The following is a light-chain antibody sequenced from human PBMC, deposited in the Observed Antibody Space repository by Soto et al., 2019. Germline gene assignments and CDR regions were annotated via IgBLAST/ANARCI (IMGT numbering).Light chain of an antibody. V-gene: IGLV2-14*01. CDR1: SSDVGGYNH. J-gene: IGLJ1*01. CDR3: SSYTSSSTQV. Sequence: QSALTQPASVSGSPGQSITISCTGTSSDVGGYNHVAWYQQYPGKAPKLIIFEVSDRPSGISNRFSGSKSANTASLSISGLQAEDEADYYCSSYTSSSTQVFGTGTKLTVL. CDR2: EVS.